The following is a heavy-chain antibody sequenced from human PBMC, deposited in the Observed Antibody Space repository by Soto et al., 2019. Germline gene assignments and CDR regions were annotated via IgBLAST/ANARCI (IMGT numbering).Heavy chain of an antibody. CDR1: GGSLSSSNW. Sequence: LSLPCAVSGGSLSSSNWWSWVRQPPGKGLEWIGEIYHSGSTNYNPSLKSRVTISVDKSKNQFSLKLSSVTAADTAVYYCARRYSSSWYYGFYYYGMDVWGQGTTVTVSS. CDR2: IYHSGST. V-gene: IGHV4-4*02. CDR3: ARRYSSSWYYGFYYYGMDV. J-gene: IGHJ6*02. D-gene: IGHD6-13*01.